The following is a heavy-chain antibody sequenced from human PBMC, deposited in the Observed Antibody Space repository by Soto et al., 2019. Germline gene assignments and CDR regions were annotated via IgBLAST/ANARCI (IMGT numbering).Heavy chain of an antibody. D-gene: IGHD1-26*01. CDR2: IIPIFGTA. V-gene: IGHV1-69*01. CDR3: ARDGGRHSGGIDY. Sequence: QVQLVQSGAEVKKPGSSVKVSCKASGGTFSSYSINWVRQAPGQGLEWMGEIIPIFGTANYAQKFQGRVTINADESTSKAYMGLSSLRSEDTAVYYCARDGGRHSGGIDYWGQGPLVTVSS. CDR1: GGTFSSYS. J-gene: IGHJ4*02.